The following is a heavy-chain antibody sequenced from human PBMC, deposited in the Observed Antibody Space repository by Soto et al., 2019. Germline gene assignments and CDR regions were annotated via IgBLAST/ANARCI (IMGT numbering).Heavy chain of an antibody. D-gene: IGHD3-22*01. J-gene: IGHJ5*02. Sequence: GGSLRLSCAASGFTFSSYGMHWVRQAPGKGLEWVAVIRYDGSNKYYADAVKGRFTLSRDNSKKTLYLQMNSLRAEDKAVYYCARDPFPYYQNSSGYGEAFGPWGQGTMVTVS. CDR2: IRYDGSNK. CDR1: GFTFSSYG. V-gene: IGHV3-33*01. CDR3: ARDPFPYYQNSSGYGEAFGP.